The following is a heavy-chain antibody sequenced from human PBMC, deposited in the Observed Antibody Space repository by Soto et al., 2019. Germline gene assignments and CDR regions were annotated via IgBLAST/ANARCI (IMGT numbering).Heavy chain of an antibody. D-gene: IGHD6-6*01. Sequence: SETLSLTCTVSGGSISSYYWSWIRQPPGKGLEWIGYIYYSGSTNYNPSLKSRVTISVDTSKNQFSLKLSSVTAADTAVYYCARHPGNDPKKRRAKYSSYDAFDIWGQGTMVTVSS. V-gene: IGHV4-59*01. CDR3: ARHPGNDPKKRRAKYSSYDAFDI. CDR1: GGSISSYY. CDR2: IYYSGST. J-gene: IGHJ3*02.